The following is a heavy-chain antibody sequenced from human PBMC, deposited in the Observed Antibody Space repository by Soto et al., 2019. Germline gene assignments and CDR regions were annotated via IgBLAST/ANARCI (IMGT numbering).Heavy chain of an antibody. V-gene: IGHV4-59*01. CDR3: ARVVPYDFWSGYYQKYYYYMDV. CDR2: IYYSGST. D-gene: IGHD3-3*01. CDR1: GGTISSYY. J-gene: IGHJ6*03. Sequence: SETLSLTCTVSGGTISSYYWSWIRQPPGKGLEWIGYIYYSGSTNYNPSLKSRVTISVDTSKNQFSLKLSSVTAADTAVYYCARVVPYDFWSGYYQKYYYYMDVWGKGTTVTVSS.